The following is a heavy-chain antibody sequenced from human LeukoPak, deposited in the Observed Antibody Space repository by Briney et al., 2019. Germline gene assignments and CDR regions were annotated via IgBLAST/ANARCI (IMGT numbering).Heavy chain of an antibody. D-gene: IGHD6-19*01. CDR3: ARPYSSGARVDY. CDR1: GGSISSSSYY. Sequence: SETLSLTCTVSGGSISSSSYYWGWIRQPPGKGLEWIGSIYYSGSTYYNPSLKSRVTISVDTSKDQFSLKLSSVTAADTAVYYCARPYSSGARVDYWGQGALVTVSS. J-gene: IGHJ4*02. CDR2: IYYSGST. V-gene: IGHV4-39*01.